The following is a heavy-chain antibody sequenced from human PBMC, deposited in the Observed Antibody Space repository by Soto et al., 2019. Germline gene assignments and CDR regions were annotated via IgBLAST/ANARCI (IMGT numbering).Heavy chain of an antibody. J-gene: IGHJ6*02. Sequence: SETLSLTCTVSGGSISSYYWSWIRQPPGKGLEWIGYIYYSGSTNYNPSLKSRVTISVDTSKNQFSLKLSSVTAADTAVYYCARETRLAYSSSSSYYYRMDVWGQGTTVTVSS. D-gene: IGHD6-6*01. V-gene: IGHV4-59*01. CDR3: ARETRLAYSSSSSYYYRMDV. CDR2: IYYSGST. CDR1: GGSISSYY.